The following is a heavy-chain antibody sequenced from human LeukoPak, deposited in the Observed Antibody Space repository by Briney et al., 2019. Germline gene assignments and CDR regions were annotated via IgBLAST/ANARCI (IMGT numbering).Heavy chain of an antibody. CDR2: MTGSGGTT. D-gene: IGHD3-22*01. J-gene: IGHJ4*02. CDR3: AKDSRRYYNSTGYPIFLDY. CDR1: GFTFSSYA. Sequence: PVGSLRLSCEASGFTFSSYAMSWVRPAPGKGLEWVSSMTGSGGTTYYADSVKGRFTMFRDNSKKTLYLQTNSLRADDTAVYYCAKDSRRYYNSTGYPIFLDYWGQGTLVTVSS. V-gene: IGHV3-23*01.